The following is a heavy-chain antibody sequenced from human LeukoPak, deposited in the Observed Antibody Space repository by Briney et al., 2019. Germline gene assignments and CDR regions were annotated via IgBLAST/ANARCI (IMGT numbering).Heavy chain of an antibody. D-gene: IGHD3-10*01. J-gene: IGHJ6*02. V-gene: IGHV3-30*18. CDR2: ISYDGSIT. Sequence: GGSLRLSCAGSGVTLSDYGIHWVRQAPGKGLEWVAVISYDGSITFYGDSVKGRFTISRDNYKKTVDLQMNSLRAEDTAVYYCAKDFSGFGELLFFFGMDVWGQGTTVIVSS. CDR3: AKDFSGFGELLFFFGMDV. CDR1: GVTLSDYG.